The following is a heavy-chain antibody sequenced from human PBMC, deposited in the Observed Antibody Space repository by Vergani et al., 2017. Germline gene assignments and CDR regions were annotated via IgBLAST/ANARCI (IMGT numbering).Heavy chain of an antibody. V-gene: IGHV4-59*13. CDR3: ARGSYRDEESTGYRLEGIDI. CDR1: GGPFNTYY. D-gene: IGHD3-16*02. Sequence: QVQLEESGPGLVKPSETLSLTCTVSGGPFNTYYWSWIRQSPGKGLEWIGYIYSTGSTNYNPSLNIRVTMSVDTSKNQFSLELRSVTAAATAVYFCARGSYRDEESTGYRLEGIDIWGQGTTVTISS. CDR2: IYSTGST. J-gene: IGHJ6*02.